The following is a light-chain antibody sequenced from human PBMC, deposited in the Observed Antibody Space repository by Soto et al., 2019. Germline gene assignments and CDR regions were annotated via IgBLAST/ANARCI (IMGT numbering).Light chain of an antibody. Sequence: QAVVTQPPSASGTPGQRVTISCSGSSSNIGRNTVNWYQQLPGAAPKLLIYTNNQRPSGVPDRFSGSKSGTSASLAISGLQSEDEADYYCAAWDDSLNVVFGGVTKLTVL. CDR2: TNN. V-gene: IGLV1-44*01. J-gene: IGLJ2*01. CDR3: AAWDDSLNVV. CDR1: SSNIGRNT.